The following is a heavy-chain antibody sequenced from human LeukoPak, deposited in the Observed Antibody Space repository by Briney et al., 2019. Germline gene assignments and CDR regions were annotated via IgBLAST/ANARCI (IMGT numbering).Heavy chain of an antibody. CDR2: INPNSGGT. Sequence: GASVKVSCKASGYTFTSYDINWVRQATGQGLEWMGWINPNSGGTNYAQKFQGRVTMTRDTSISTAYMELSRLRSDDTAVYYCAREAPNCSGGSCYYYYYMDVWGKGTTVTVSS. J-gene: IGHJ6*03. CDR3: AREAPNCSGGSCYYYYYMDV. V-gene: IGHV1-2*02. CDR1: GYTFTSYD. D-gene: IGHD2-15*01.